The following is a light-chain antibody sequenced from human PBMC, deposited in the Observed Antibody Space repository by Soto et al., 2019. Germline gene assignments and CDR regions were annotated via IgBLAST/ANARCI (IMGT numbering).Light chain of an antibody. CDR1: QSVSSSH. J-gene: IGKJ1*01. V-gene: IGKV3-20*01. Sequence: EIVLTQSPGTLSLSPGERATLSCRATQSVSSSHLAWYQQKPGQAPRLLIYGASSRATGIPDRISGSGSGTDFTLTISRLEPEDFAVYYCQQYASSRTFGQGTKVEIK. CDR2: GAS. CDR3: QQYASSRT.